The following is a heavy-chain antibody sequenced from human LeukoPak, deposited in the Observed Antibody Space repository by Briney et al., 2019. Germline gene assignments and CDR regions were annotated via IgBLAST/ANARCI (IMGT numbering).Heavy chain of an antibody. CDR2: ISACNGNT. CDR1: GYTFTSYG. J-gene: IGHJ6*03. CDR3: ARDMAGTHSYYYYYMDV. Sequence: ASVKVSCKASGYTFTSYGISWVRQAPGQGLEWMGWISACNGNTNYAQKLQGRVTMTTDTSTSTAYMELSSLRSEDTAVYYCARDMAGTHSYYYYYMDVWGKGTTVTVSS. D-gene: IGHD1-7*01. V-gene: IGHV1-18*01.